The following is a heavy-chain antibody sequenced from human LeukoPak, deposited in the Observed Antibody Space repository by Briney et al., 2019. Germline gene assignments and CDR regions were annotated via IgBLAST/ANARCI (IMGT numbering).Heavy chain of an antibody. CDR3: ARDSSAYYYGMDV. CDR2: ISHDGSNK. D-gene: IGHD2-2*01. CDR1: GFTFSSYA. J-gene: IGHJ6*02. Sequence: GGSLRLSCGASGFTFSSYAMSWVRPAPGKGLESVAVISHDGSNKYYADSVKGRFTISSDNSKNTLYLQMNSLRAADTAVYYCARDSSAYYYGMDVWGQGTTVTVSS. V-gene: IGHV3-30*03.